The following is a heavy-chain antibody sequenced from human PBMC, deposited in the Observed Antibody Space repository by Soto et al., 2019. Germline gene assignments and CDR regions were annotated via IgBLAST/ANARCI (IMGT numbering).Heavy chain of an antibody. CDR3: ARDGGRQQIVIYYYHGMDV. J-gene: IGHJ6*02. Sequence: ASVKVSCKASGGTFSSYATSWVRQAPGQGLEWMGGIIPIFGTANYAQKFQGRVTITADKSTSTAYMELSSLRSEDMAVYYCARDGGRQQIVIYYYHGMDVPGQGTKVTVSS. CDR2: IIPIFGTA. D-gene: IGHD6-6*01. CDR1: GGTFSSYA. V-gene: IGHV1-69*06.